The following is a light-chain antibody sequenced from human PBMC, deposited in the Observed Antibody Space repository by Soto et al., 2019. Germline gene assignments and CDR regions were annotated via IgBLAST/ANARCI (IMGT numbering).Light chain of an antibody. CDR2: DAS. Sequence: EIVMTQSPATLSVSPGEGATLSCKASQNVYNNLAWYQQRPGQPPRLLIYDASTRATGISARFSGSGYGTEFTLTISSLQSEYVAVYFCQQCRNWPLTFGGGTKV. CDR3: QQCRNWPLT. J-gene: IGKJ4*01. CDR1: QNVYNN. V-gene: IGKV3-15*01.